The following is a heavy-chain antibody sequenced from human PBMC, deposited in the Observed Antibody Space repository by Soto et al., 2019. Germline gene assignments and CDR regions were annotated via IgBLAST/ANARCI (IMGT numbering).Heavy chain of an antibody. D-gene: IGHD3-10*01. CDR2: INAGNGNT. V-gene: IGHV1-3*01. Sequence: QVPLVQSGAEVKKPEASVKVSCKASGYTFTSYAMHWVRQAPGQRLEWMGWINAGNGNTKYSQKFQGRVTITRDTSASTAYMELSSLRSEDTAVYYCATRGRSLGYYYGMDVWGQGTTVTVSS. CDR1: GYTFTSYA. CDR3: ATRGRSLGYYYGMDV. J-gene: IGHJ6*02.